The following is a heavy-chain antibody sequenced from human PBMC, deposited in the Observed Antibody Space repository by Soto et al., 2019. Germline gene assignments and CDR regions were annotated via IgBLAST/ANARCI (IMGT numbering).Heavy chain of an antibody. D-gene: IGHD3-10*01. CDR3: AIGLWFGAPNGFDP. V-gene: IGHV4-30-4*01. CDR2: ISYSGST. Sequence: QVQLQESGPGLVKPSQTLSLTCTVSGGSISSGDYYWSWIRQPPGKGLEWIWYISYSGSTYYNPSLKSRVTISVDTSKNPFSLKLSSVTAADTAVYYCAIGLWFGAPNGFDPWGQGTLVTVSS. J-gene: IGHJ5*02. CDR1: GGSISSGDYY.